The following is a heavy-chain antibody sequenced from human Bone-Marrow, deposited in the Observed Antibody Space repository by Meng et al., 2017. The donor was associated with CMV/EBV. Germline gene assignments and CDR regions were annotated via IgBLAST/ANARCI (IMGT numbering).Heavy chain of an antibody. Sequence: ASVKVSCKASGYTFTSYYMHWVRQAPGQGLEWMGIINPSGGSTSYAQKFQGRVTMTRDTSTSTVYMELSSLRSEDTAVYYCARGGYQLLSIASSGLAPWGQGPRVTGSS. D-gene: IGHD2-2*01. CDR3: ARGGYQLLSIASSGLAP. CDR2: INPSGGST. CDR1: GYTFTSYY. V-gene: IGHV1-46*01. J-gene: IGHJ5*02.